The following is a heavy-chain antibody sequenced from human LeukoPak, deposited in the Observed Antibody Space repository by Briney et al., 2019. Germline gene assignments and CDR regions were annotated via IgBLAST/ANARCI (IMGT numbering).Heavy chain of an antibody. CDR3: ARDTDPSLGYCSSTSCYRDNNWFDP. CDR2: INPNSGGT. D-gene: IGHD2-2*02. V-gene: IGHV1-2*02. J-gene: IGHJ5*02. CDR1: GYTFTGYY. Sequence: ASVKVSCKASGYTFTGYYMHWVRQAPGQGLEWMGWINPNSGGTNYAQEFQGRVTMTRDTSISTAYMELSRLRSGDTAVYYCARDTDPSLGYCSSTSCYRDNNWFDPWGQGTLVTVSS.